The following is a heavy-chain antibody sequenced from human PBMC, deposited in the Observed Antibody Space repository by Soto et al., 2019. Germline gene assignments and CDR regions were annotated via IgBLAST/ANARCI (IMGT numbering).Heavy chain of an antibody. Sequence: GGSLRLSCEASGFTFRGHWMHWVRQAPGKGLVWVSRINSDGSSTNYADSVKGRFTISRDNAKNTLFLQMNSLRGDDTAVYYCARDAFFCSSTRCYSSDYFDYWGQGTPVTVSS. CDR1: GFTFRGHW. CDR3: ARDAFFCSSTRCYSSDYFDY. CDR2: INSDGSST. V-gene: IGHV3-74*01. J-gene: IGHJ4*02. D-gene: IGHD2-2*01.